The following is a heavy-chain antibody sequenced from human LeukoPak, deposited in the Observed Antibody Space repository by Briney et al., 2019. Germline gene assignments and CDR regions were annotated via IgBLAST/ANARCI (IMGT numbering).Heavy chain of an antibody. CDR3: ARWGETSALRVHAFDI. J-gene: IGHJ3*02. CDR2: IYHSGST. Sequence: PSETLSLTCTVSGGSISSGGYYWSWIRQPPGKGLEWIGYIYHSGSTNYNPSLKSRVTFSVDTSKNQFSLKLTSVTAADTAVYYCARWGETSALRVHAFDIWGQGTMVTVSS. CDR1: GGSISSGGYY. D-gene: IGHD3-16*01. V-gene: IGHV4-30-2*01.